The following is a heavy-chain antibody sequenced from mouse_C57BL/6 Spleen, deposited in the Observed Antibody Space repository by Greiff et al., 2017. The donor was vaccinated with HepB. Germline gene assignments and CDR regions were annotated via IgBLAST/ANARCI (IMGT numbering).Heavy chain of an antibody. D-gene: IGHD2-5*01. CDR3: ARARYYSNHWYFDV. CDR2: IHPNSGST. J-gene: IGHJ1*03. Sequence: QVQLQQPGAELVKPGASVKLSCKASGYTFTSYWMHWVKQRPGQGLEWIGMIHPNSGSTNYNEKFKSKATLTVDKSSSTAYMQLSSLTSEDSAVYYCARARYYSNHWYFDVWGTGTTVTVSS. V-gene: IGHV1-64*01. CDR1: GYTFTSYW.